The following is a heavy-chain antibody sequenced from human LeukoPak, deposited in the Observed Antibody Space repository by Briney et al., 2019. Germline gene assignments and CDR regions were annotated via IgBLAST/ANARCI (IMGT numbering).Heavy chain of an antibody. D-gene: IGHD4-17*01. CDR3: ARVPPDYGDYVYYYYYGMDV. V-gene: IGHV3-21*01. CDR2: ISSSSSYI. Sequence: PGGSLRLSCAASGFTFSSYAMSWVRQAPGKGLEWVSSISSSSSYIYYADSVKGRFTISRDNAKNSLYLQMNSLRAEDTAVYYCARVPPDYGDYVYYYYYGMDVWGQGTTVTVSS. CDR1: GFTFSSYA. J-gene: IGHJ6*02.